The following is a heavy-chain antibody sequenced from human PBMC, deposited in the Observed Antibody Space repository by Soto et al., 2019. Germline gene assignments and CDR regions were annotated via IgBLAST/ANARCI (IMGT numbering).Heavy chain of an antibody. D-gene: IGHD2-15*01. CDR2: IWYDGSNK. CDR3: ARVFYCSGGSCYSGPDYYYGMDV. J-gene: IGHJ6*02. Sequence: QVQLVESGGGVVQPGRSLRLSCAASGFTFSSYGMHWVRQAPGKGLEWVAVIWYDGSNKYYADSVKGRFTISRDNSKNKLYLPLNSLRAEDTAVYYCARVFYCSGGSCYSGPDYYYGMDVWGQGTTVTVSS. CDR1: GFTFSSYG. V-gene: IGHV3-33*01.